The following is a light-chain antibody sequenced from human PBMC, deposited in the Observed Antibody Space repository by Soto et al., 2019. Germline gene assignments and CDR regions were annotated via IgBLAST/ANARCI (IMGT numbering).Light chain of an antibody. CDR2: GND. J-gene: IGLJ3*02. CDR3: QSYDTSLSAWV. Sequence: QSVLTQPPSVSGAPGQRVTISCTGSSSNIGAGYDVHWYQQLPGTAPKLLIFGNDNRPSGVPDRFSGSKSGTSASLAITGLQADDEADYYCQSYDTSLSAWVFGVGTKVTVL. CDR1: SSNIGAGYD. V-gene: IGLV1-40*01.